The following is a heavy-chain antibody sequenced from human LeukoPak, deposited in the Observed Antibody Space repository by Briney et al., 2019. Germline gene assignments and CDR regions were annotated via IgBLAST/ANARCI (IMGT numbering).Heavy chain of an antibody. V-gene: IGHV3-30*18. CDR1: GFTFSSYG. CDR3: AKVGTYYDFWSGYSYFDY. D-gene: IGHD3-3*01. J-gene: IGHJ4*02. CDR2: ISYDGSNK. Sequence: GSLRLSCAASGFTFSSYGMHWVRQAPGKGLEWVAVISYDGSNKYYADSVKGRFTISRDNSKNTLYLQMNSLRAEDTAVYYCAKVGTYYDFWSGYSYFDYWGQGTLVTVSS.